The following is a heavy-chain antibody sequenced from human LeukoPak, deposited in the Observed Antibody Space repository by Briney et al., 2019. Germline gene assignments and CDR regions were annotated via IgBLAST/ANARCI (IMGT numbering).Heavy chain of an antibody. Sequence: GASVKVSCKASGGTFSSYAISWVRQAPGQGLEWMGGIIPIFGTANYAQKFQGRVTITMDESTSTAYMELSSLRSEDTAVYYCASFGASYGDYVPFQHWGQGTLVTVSS. CDR2: IIPIFGTA. CDR3: ASFGASYGDYVPFQH. V-gene: IGHV1-69*05. J-gene: IGHJ1*01. CDR1: GGTFSSYA. D-gene: IGHD4-17*01.